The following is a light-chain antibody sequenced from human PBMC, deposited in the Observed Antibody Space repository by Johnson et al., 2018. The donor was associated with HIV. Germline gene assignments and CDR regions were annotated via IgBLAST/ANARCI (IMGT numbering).Light chain of an antibody. CDR1: SSNIGNNY. CDR3: GTWDSNLSVYV. Sequence: QSVLTQPPSVSAAPGQKVTISCSGCSSNIGNNYVSWYQQLPGTAPKLLIYENNKRPSGIPDRFSGSKSGTSATLGITGLQTGDEADYYCGTWDSNLSVYVFGTGTNVSVL. J-gene: IGLJ1*01. CDR2: ENN. V-gene: IGLV1-51*02.